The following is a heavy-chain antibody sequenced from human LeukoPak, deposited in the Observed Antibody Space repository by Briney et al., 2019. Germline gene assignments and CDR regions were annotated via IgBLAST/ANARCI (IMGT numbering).Heavy chain of an antibody. CDR1: GGSFSGYY. Sequence: ASETLSLTCAVYGGSFSGYYWSWIRQPPGKGLEWIGEINHSGSTNYNPSLKSRVTISVDTSKNQFSLKLSSVTAADTAVYYCAKYIRDSGTYNFDYWGQGILVTVSS. CDR3: AKYIRDSGTYNFDY. V-gene: IGHV4-34*01. CDR2: INHSGST. J-gene: IGHJ4*02. D-gene: IGHD5-24*01.